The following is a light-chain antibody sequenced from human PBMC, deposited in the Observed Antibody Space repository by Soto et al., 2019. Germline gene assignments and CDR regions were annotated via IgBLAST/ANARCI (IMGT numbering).Light chain of an antibody. CDR1: QSISGN. J-gene: IGKJ3*01. V-gene: IGKV3-15*01. CDR2: AAS. CDR3: QQYHNWPVT. Sequence: EIVMTQSPAILSVSPGESATLSCRASQSISGNLAWYQQKPGQAPRLLIYAASVRATGIPARFSGSGSGTEFTXTISSLQSDDFAVYSCQQYHNWPVTFGPGTKVDI.